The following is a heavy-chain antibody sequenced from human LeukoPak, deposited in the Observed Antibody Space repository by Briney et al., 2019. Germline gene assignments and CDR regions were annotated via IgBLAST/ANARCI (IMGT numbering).Heavy chain of an antibody. Sequence: PGRSLRLSCAASGFTFSSYWMSWVRQAPGKGLEWVANIKQDGSEKYYVDSVKGRFTISRDNAKNSLYLQMNSLRAEDTAVYYCARDFPWSGYYTPPALDYWGQGTLVTVSS. D-gene: IGHD3-3*01. CDR1: GFTFSSYW. J-gene: IGHJ4*02. CDR2: IKQDGSEK. CDR3: ARDFPWSGYYTPPALDY. V-gene: IGHV3-7*01.